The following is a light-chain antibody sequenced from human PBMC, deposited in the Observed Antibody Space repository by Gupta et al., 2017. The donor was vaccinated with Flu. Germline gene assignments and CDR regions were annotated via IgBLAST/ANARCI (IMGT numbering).Light chain of an antibody. V-gene: IGKV2-30*01. Sequence: DVVLTQFPLSLPVILGQAASISCTSSQSLLYSDGNAYLNWFHQRPGQSPRRLIYQVSRRDAEVPDRFSGSGSGTDFTLKISRVEADDVGVYYCMQGTHWPATFGPGTRVEVK. CDR2: QVS. CDR3: MQGTHWPAT. J-gene: IGKJ1*01. CDR1: QSLLYSDGNAY.